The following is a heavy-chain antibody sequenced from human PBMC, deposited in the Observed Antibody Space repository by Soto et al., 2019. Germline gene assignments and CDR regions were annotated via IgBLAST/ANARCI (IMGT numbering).Heavy chain of an antibody. CDR3: ARRNCSGGSCYYFVY. V-gene: IGHV5-51*01. J-gene: IGHJ4*02. CDR1: GYSFTSYW. CDR2: IYPGDSDT. Sequence: PGESLKISCKGSGYSFTSYWIGWVRQMPGKGLEWMGIIYPGDSDTRYSPSFQGQVTISADKSISTAYLQWSSLKASDTAMYYCARRNCSGGSCYYFVYWGQGTLVTVSS. D-gene: IGHD2-15*01.